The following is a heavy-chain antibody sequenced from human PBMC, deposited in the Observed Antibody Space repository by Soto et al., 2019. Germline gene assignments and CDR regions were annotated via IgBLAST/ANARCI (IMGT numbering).Heavy chain of an antibody. Sequence: GGSLRLSCAASGFTVSIYAKSWVRQAPGKGLEWVSAISGSGSSTYYADSVKGRFTISRDNSKNTLYLQMNSLRAEDTAVYYCAKRAYYDSSAYYDYWGQGTLVTVSS. CDR1: GFTVSIYA. V-gene: IGHV3-23*01. CDR3: AKRAYYDSSAYYDY. J-gene: IGHJ4*02. D-gene: IGHD3-22*01. CDR2: ISGSGSST.